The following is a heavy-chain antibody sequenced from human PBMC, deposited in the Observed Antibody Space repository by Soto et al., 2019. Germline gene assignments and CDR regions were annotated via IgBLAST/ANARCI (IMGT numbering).Heavy chain of an antibody. Sequence: GESLKISCAASGFTVSSNYMSWVRQAPGKGLEWVSVIYSGGSTYYADSVKGRFTISRDNSKNTLYLQMNSLRAEDTAVYYCAGSGHPAPTYWGQGTLVTVSS. CDR3: AGSGHPAPTY. CDR1: GFTVSSNY. J-gene: IGHJ4*02. D-gene: IGHD3-10*01. V-gene: IGHV3-53*01. CDR2: IYSGGST.